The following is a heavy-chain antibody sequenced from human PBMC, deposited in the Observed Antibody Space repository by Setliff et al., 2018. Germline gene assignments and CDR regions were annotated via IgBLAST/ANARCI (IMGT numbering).Heavy chain of an antibody. V-gene: IGHV4-59*11. Sequence: SETLSLTCSVSSGSIGSHYWNWMRQPPGKGLEWIGHVFHTGSTKYNPSLRSRVTTSVDTSENYFSLRLTSVTAADTAVYYCARAPPSVPYGDYGPRQYFDLWGRGSLVTVPQ. CDR3: ARAPPSVPYGDYGPRQYFDL. CDR2: VFHTGST. J-gene: IGHJ2*01. D-gene: IGHD4-17*01. CDR1: SGSIGSHY.